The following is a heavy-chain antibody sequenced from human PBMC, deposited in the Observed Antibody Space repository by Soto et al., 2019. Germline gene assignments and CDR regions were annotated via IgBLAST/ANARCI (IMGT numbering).Heavy chain of an antibody. D-gene: IGHD2-15*01. CDR2: FDPEDGET. Sequence: ASVKVSCKVSGYTLTELSMHWVRQAPGKGLEWMGGFDPEDGETIYAQKFQGRVTMTEDTSTDTAYMELSSLRSEDTAVYYCATEATPIVVVVAATRTDAFDIWGQGTIVTVSS. CDR1: GYTLTELS. V-gene: IGHV1-24*01. CDR3: ATEATPIVVVVAATRTDAFDI. J-gene: IGHJ3*02.